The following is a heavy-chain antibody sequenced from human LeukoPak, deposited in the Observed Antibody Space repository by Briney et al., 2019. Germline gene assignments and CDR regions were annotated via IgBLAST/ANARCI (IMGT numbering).Heavy chain of an antibody. D-gene: IGHD1-1*01. Sequence: RTGGSLRLSCAASGFTFRNYWMHWVRQAPGKGLVRVSRINPDGATTDYAGSVKGRFTISRDNAKNMVYLQMDSLRAEDTAVYYCVRLLDVDYWGQGTLVTVSS. CDR2: INPDGATT. V-gene: IGHV3-74*01. J-gene: IGHJ4*02. CDR1: GFTFRNYW. CDR3: VRLLDVDY.